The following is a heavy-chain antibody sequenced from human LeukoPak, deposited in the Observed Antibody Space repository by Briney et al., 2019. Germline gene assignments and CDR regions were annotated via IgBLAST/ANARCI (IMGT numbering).Heavy chain of an antibody. CDR1: GFTVSSNY. J-gene: IGHJ4*02. V-gene: IGHV3-53*01. Sequence: GGSLGLSCAASGFTVSSNYMSWVRQAPGKGLEWVSVIYSGGSTYYADSVKGRFTISRDNSKNTLYLQMNSLRAEDTAVYYCARGRGPDPFDYWGQGTLVTVSS. CDR2: IYSGGST. CDR3: ARGRGPDPFDY.